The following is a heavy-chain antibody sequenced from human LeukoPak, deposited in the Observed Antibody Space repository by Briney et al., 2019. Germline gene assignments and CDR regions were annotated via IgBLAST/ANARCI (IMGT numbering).Heavy chain of an antibody. CDR2: ISYDGSDK. Sequence: GGSLRLSCAASGFTFSSYATHWVRQAPGKGLEWVAVISYDGSDKYYADSVKGRFTISRDNSKNTLYLQMNSLRAEDTAVYYCARGTLFFDYWGQGTLVTVSS. V-gene: IGHV3-30*01. CDR3: ARGTLFFDY. CDR1: GFTFSSYA. J-gene: IGHJ4*02.